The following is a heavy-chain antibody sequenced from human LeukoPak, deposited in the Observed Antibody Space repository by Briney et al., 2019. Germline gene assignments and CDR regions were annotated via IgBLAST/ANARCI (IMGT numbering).Heavy chain of an antibody. Sequence: SETLSLTCTVSDTSINTYYWSWIRQPAGKGLEWIGHIYTTGTTNYNPSLKSRVTMSIDTSKNQFSLSLRSVTAADTAVYYCAKVAKYYYGSETYFFFDHWGQGTLVTVSS. CDR3: AKVAKYYYGSETYFFFDH. J-gene: IGHJ4*02. CDR2: IYTTGTT. V-gene: IGHV4-4*07. D-gene: IGHD3-10*01. CDR1: DTSINTYY.